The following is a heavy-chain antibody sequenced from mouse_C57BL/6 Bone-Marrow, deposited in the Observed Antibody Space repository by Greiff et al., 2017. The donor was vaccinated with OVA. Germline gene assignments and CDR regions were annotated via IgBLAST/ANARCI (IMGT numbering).Heavy chain of an antibody. J-gene: IGHJ3*01. Sequence: EVQLVESEGGLVQPGSSMKLSCTASGFTFSDYYMAWVRQVPEKGLEWVANINYDGSSTYYLDSLKSRFIISRDNAKNILYLQMSSLKSEDTATYYCAREGGFGNYVWFAYWGQGTLVTVSA. CDR1: GFTFSDYY. CDR3: AREGGFGNYVWFAY. V-gene: IGHV5-16*01. D-gene: IGHD2-1*01. CDR2: INYDGSST.